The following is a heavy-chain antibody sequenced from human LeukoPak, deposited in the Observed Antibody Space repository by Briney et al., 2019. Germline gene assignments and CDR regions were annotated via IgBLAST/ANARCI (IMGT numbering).Heavy chain of an antibody. CDR2: IYYSGST. V-gene: IGHV4-31*03. J-gene: IGHJ4*02. D-gene: IGHD3-22*01. Sequence: PSQTLSLTCTVFGGSISSGGYYWSWIRQHPGKGLEWIGYIYYSGSTYYNPSLKSRVTISVDTSKNQFSLKLSSVTAADTVVYYCARDYGLGSSGQFDYWGQGTLVTVSS. CDR1: GGSISSGGYY. CDR3: ARDYGLGSSGQFDY.